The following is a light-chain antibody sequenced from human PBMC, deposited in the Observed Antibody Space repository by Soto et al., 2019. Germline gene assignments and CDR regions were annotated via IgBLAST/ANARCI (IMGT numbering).Light chain of an antibody. J-gene: IGKJ4*01. V-gene: IGKV1-39*01. CDR1: QGIGTY. CDR3: QQYYSYSPT. Sequence: DIQMTQSPSSLSASVGDRVTITCRASQGIGTYLNWYQQRPGKAPKLLIYAAYNLQSGVPSRFSGSGSGTDFTLTINGLQSEDFATYYCQQYYSYSPTFGGGTKVDI. CDR2: AAY.